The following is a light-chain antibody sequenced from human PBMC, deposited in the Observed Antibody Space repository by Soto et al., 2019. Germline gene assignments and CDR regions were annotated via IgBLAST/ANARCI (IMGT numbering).Light chain of an antibody. Sequence: EIVLTQSPGTLSLSPGERATLSCRASQSVSSSYLGWYQQKPGQAPRLLIYGASSRATGIPGRFSGSGFGTDFTLTISRLEPEDFAVYYCQQYGSSPPITFGQGTRLEIK. CDR2: GAS. CDR1: QSVSSSY. CDR3: QQYGSSPPIT. J-gene: IGKJ5*01. V-gene: IGKV3-20*01.